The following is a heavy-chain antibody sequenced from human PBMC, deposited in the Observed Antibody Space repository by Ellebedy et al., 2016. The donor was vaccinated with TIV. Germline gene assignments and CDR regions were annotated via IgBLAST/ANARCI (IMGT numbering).Heavy chain of an antibody. CDR1: GFTFSSYA. Sequence: PGGSLRLSCAASGFTFSSYATSWVRQAPGKGLEWVAYISPDGIDKYYVDSVKGRFTISRDNPKNSLYLQMNSLRVEDTAVYYCVRYPSSRKLDYWGQGTLVTVSS. D-gene: IGHD6-13*01. CDR2: ISPDGIDK. J-gene: IGHJ4*02. V-gene: IGHV3-7*03. CDR3: VRYPSSRKLDY.